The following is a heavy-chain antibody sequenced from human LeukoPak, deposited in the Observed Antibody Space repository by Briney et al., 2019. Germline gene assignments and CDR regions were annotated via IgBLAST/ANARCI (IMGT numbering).Heavy chain of an antibody. Sequence: GGSLRLSCAASGFTFSSFAMTWVRQAPGKGLEWVSGFDGNGPNTYYADSVKGRWTISRDNSRNTLYLEMNSLRPEDTAIYYCAKPGTTGLGWARFDYWGQGSLVTVSS. CDR2: FDGNGPNT. CDR3: AKPGTTGLGWARFDY. D-gene: IGHD3-10*01. J-gene: IGHJ4*02. V-gene: IGHV3-23*01. CDR1: GFTFSSFA.